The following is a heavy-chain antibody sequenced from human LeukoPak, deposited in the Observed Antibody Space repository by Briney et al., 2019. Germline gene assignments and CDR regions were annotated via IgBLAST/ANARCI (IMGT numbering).Heavy chain of an antibody. CDR3: ASGFWSGYYRLDV. J-gene: IGHJ6*04. Sequence: SETLSLTCTVSGASINSYYWSWIRQPPGKGLEWIGYIDNSGSTNYNPSPKSRVTISVDKSKNQFSLKLSSVTAADTAVYYCASGFWSGYYRLDVWGKGTTVTVSS. V-gene: IGHV4-59*01. CDR2: IDNSGST. D-gene: IGHD3-3*01. CDR1: GASINSYY.